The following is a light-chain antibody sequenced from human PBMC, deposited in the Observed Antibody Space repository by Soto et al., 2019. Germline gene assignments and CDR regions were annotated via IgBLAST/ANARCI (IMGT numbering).Light chain of an antibody. Sequence: EIVMTQSPATLSVSPGERATLSCRASQSVSSNLAWYQQKPGQAPRLLIYGASTRATGIPARFSGRGSGTEFTLTISSLQSEDFEVYYCQQYNNWPPRTFGQGTKLEIK. J-gene: IGKJ2*01. V-gene: IGKV3-15*01. CDR1: QSVSSN. CDR3: QQYNNWPPRT. CDR2: GAS.